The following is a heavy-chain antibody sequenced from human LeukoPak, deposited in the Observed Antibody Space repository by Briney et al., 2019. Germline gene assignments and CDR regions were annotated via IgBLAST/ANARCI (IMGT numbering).Heavy chain of an antibody. CDR3: ARDSPNYYGSGSYDC. Sequence: SETLSLTCTVSGYSISSGYYWGWIRQPPGKGLEWIGSIYHSGSTYYNPSLKSRVTISVDKSKGQLFLKLSSVTAADTAVYYCARDSPNYYGSGSYDCWGQGTLVTVSS. CDR1: GYSISSGYY. CDR2: IYHSGST. D-gene: IGHD3-10*01. V-gene: IGHV4-38-2*02. J-gene: IGHJ4*02.